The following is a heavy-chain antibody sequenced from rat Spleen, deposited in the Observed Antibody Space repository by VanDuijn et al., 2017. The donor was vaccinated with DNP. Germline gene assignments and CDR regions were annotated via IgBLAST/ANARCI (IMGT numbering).Heavy chain of an antibody. CDR1: GFTFSDYY. CDR2: ISYDGGRT. J-gene: IGHJ3*01. V-gene: IGHV5-22*01. CDR3: ARPMDYYSGGFAY. Sequence: EVQLVESGGGLVQPGRSLKLSCAASGFTFSDYYMAWVRQAPTKGLEWVAYISYDGGRTYNGDSVKGRFTISRDNAKSTLYLQMNSLRSEDMATYYCARPMDYYSGGFAYWGQGTLVTVSS. D-gene: IGHD1-1*01.